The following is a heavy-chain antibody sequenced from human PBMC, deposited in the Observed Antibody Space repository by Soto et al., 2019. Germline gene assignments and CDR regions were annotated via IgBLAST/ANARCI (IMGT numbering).Heavy chain of an antibody. J-gene: IGHJ4*02. D-gene: IGHD3-3*01. CDR2: LCRSDSDT. V-gene: IGHV5-51*01. Sequence: SLKISCKGYGYNFAGCWIDWVRQMPEKGLALMGMLCRSDSDTRYRPSFQGQVTISADKSISSAYLQWSSLRAPGTAMYYCARGGVSTRYFEYWGQG. CDR1: GYNFAGCW. CDR3: ARGGVSTRYFEY.